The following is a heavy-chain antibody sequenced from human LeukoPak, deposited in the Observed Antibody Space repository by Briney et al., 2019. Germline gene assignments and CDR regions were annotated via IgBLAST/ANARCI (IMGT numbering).Heavy chain of an antibody. D-gene: IGHD2-2*01. CDR1: GGSFSGYY. J-gene: IGHJ6*02. CDR3: ARSSSYYYGMDV. Sequence: SETLSLTCAVYGGSFSGYYWSWIRQPPGKGLEWIGEINHSGSTSYNPSLKSRVTISVDTSKNQFSLKLSSVTAADTAVYYCARSSSYYYGMDVWGQGTTVTVSS. CDR2: INHSGST. V-gene: IGHV4-34*01.